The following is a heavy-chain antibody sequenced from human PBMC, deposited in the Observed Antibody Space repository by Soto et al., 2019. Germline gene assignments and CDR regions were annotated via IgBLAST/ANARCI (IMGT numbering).Heavy chain of an antibody. J-gene: IGHJ6*02. CDR1: GGSITNYY. D-gene: IGHD3-10*01. CDR3: ARHGFGRLHGLVDV. V-gene: IGHV4-59*08. CDR2: IQYSGYS. Sequence: QVQLQESGPGLVKPSETLSLTCTVSGGSITNYYCSWFRQPPGKGLEWIGYIQYSGYSAYNLSLKRRVTMSMDTSKTQFSLMLESVTATDTAVYSCARHGFGRLHGLVDVWGQGTTVIVSS.